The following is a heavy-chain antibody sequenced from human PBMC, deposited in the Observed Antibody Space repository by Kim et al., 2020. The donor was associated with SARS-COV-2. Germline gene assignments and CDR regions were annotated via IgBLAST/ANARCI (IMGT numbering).Heavy chain of an antibody. Sequence: ASVKVSCKASGYTFTSYYMHWVRQAPGQGLEWMGIINPSGGSTSYAQKFQGRVTMTRDTSTSTVYMELSSLRSEDTAVYYCARSLRGGATKQNGMDVWGQGTTVTVSS. J-gene: IGHJ6*02. CDR1: GYTFTSYY. V-gene: IGHV1-46*01. CDR3: ARSLRGGATKQNGMDV. CDR2: INPSGGST. D-gene: IGHD1-26*01.